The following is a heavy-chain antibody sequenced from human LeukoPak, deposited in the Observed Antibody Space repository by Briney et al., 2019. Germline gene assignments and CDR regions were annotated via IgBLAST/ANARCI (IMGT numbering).Heavy chain of an antibody. CDR2: INPNTGGT. CDR1: GYTFTGYY. V-gene: IGHV1-2*02. CDR3: ASLKMYDDAFDI. D-gene: IGHD2-8*01. J-gene: IGHJ3*02. Sequence: VASVKVSCKTSGYTFTGYYMHWVRQAPGQGLEWMGWINPNTGGTNYAQRFQGRVSMTRDTSISTAYMELSRLRSDDTAMYYCASLKMYDDAFDIWGQGTMVTVS.